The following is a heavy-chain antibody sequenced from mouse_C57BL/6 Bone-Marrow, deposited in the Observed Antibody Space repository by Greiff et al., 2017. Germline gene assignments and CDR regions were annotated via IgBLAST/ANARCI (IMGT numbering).Heavy chain of an antibody. D-gene: IGHD2-3*01. CDR3: AAERWLPLSAIDY. Sequence: QVQLQQPGAELVKPGASVKLSCKASGYTFTSYWMHWVKQRPGQGLEWIGMIHPNSGSTNYTEKFKSKATLTVDKSSSTAYMQLSSLTSEDSAVYYCAAERWLPLSAIDYWGQGTSVTVSS. CDR1: GYTFTSYW. V-gene: IGHV1-64*01. CDR2: IHPNSGST. J-gene: IGHJ4*01.